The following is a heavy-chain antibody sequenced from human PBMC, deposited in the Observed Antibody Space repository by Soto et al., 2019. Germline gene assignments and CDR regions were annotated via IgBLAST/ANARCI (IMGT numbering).Heavy chain of an antibody. V-gene: IGHV3-48*01. Sequence: PGGSLRLSCAASGFTFSSYSMNWVRQAPGKGLEWVSYISSGSSTIYYADSVKGRFTISRDNAKNSLYLQVSSLRAEDTAVYYCARIGGRWRGTSCPAGDAFEIWGKGKMVTV. D-gene: IGHD2-2*01. J-gene: IGHJ3*02. CDR2: ISSGSSTI. CDR1: GFTFSSYS. CDR3: ARIGGRWRGTSCPAGDAFEI.